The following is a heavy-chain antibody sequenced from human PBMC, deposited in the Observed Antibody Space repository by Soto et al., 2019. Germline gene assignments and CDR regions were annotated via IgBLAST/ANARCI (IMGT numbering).Heavy chain of an antibody. Sequence: GGSLRLSCAASGFTFSIYAMNWVRQAPGKGLEWVSGISGSGDSTYYADSVKGRFTISRDNSKTTVYLQMNSLGAEDTAVYYCAKGGGIEVASSNYWGQGTLVTVSS. CDR1: GFTFSIYA. CDR2: ISGSGDST. J-gene: IGHJ4*02. D-gene: IGHD6-19*01. CDR3: AKGGGIEVASSNY. V-gene: IGHV3-23*01.